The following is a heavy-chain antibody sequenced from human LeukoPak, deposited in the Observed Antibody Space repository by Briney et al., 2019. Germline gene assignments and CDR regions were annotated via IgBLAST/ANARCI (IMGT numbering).Heavy chain of an antibody. CDR3: AREPTRYYDFWSGPLHDAFDI. CDR1: GGSISSGSYY. Sequence: SETLSLTCTVSGGSISSGSYYWSWIRQPAGKGLEWIGRIYTSGSSNYNPSLQSRVTISVHTSKNQFSLKLSSVTAADTAVYYCAREPTRYYDFWSGPLHDAFDIWGQGTMVTVSS. D-gene: IGHD3-3*01. V-gene: IGHV4-61*02. CDR2: IYTSGSS. J-gene: IGHJ3*02.